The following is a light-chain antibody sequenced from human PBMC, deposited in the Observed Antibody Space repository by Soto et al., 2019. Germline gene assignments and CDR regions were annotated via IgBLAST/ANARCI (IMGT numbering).Light chain of an antibody. CDR2: DVS. CDR3: SSYTISNTLV. CDR1: SSDVGGYNY. J-gene: IGLJ1*01. Sequence: QSALTQPASVSGSPGQSITISCTETSSDVGGYNYVSWYQQYPGKAPKLMIYDVSNRPSGVSNRFSGSKSGNTASLTISGLQAEDEADYYCSSYTISNTLVFGSGTKLTVL. V-gene: IGLV2-14*01.